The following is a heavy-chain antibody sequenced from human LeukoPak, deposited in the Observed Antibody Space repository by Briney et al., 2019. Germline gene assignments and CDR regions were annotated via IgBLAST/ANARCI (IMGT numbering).Heavy chain of an antibody. D-gene: IGHD1-26*01. CDR2: FYYSGST. CDR3: ARTVSGSYSGYYMDV. V-gene: IGHV4-59*01. Sequence: SETLSLTCTVSGGSISSYYWSWIRQPPGKGLEGIGNFYYSGSTNYNPSLKSRVTISVDTSKNQFSLKLSSVTAADTAVYYCARTVSGSYSGYYMDVWGKGTTVTISS. J-gene: IGHJ6*03. CDR1: GGSISSYY.